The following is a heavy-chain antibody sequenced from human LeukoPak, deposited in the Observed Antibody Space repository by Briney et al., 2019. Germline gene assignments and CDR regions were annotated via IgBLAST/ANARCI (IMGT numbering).Heavy chain of an antibody. D-gene: IGHD2-2*01. V-gene: IGHV1-58*02. CDR2: IVVGSGNT. Sequence: ASVKVSCKASGFTFTSSAMQWVRQARGQRLEWIGWIVVGSGNTNYAQKFQERVTITRDMSTSTAYMELSSLRSEDTAVYYCSQLIVVVPAAMDYWGQGTLVTVSS. CDR3: SQLIVVVPAAMDY. CDR1: GFTFTSSA. J-gene: IGHJ4*02.